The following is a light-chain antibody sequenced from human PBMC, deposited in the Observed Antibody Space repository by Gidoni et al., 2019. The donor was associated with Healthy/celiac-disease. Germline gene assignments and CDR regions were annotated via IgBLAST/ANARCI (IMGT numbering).Light chain of an antibody. CDR2: DAS. J-gene: IGKJ4*01. CDR1: HDISNY. V-gene: IGKV1-33*01. Sequence: DIPMTPSSSSLSASVGDRVTITCQARHDISNYLNWYQQKPGKAPKLLIYDASNLETGGQSRCSGSGSGTDYTISIISLQPEDIATNYCQQYDNHPEHTFGGGTKVEIK. CDR3: QQYDNHPEHT.